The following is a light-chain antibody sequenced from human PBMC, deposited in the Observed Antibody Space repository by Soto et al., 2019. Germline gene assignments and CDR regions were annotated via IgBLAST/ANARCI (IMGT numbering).Light chain of an antibody. CDR3: XSYDXXXSGSVV. CDR2: AND. J-gene: IGLJ2*01. Sequence: QSVLTQPPSVSGAPGQRVTISCTGSSSNIGAGYDVHWYQQLPGTAPKLLIYANDDRPSGVPDRFSGSKSGTSASLSITGLXXEXXADXXXXSYDXXXSGSVVFGGGTKLTVL. V-gene: IGLV1-40*01. CDR1: SSNIGAGYD.